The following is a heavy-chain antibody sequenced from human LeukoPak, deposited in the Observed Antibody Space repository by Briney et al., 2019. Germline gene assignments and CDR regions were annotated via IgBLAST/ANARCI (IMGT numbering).Heavy chain of an antibody. CDR3: ARGKVAGTVDF. V-gene: IGHV3-21*01. D-gene: IGHD6-19*01. CDR2: ISSSSSYI. J-gene: IGHJ4*02. CDR1: GFTFSSYS. Sequence: GGSLRLSCAASGFTFSSYSMNWVRQAPGKGLEWVSSISSSSSYIYYADSVKGRFTVSRDNAKNSLYLQMSSLRAEDTAIYYCARGKVAGTVDFWGRGTLVTVSS.